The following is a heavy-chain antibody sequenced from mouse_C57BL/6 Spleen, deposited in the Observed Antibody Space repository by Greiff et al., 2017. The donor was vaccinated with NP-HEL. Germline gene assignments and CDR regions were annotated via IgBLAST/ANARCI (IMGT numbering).Heavy chain of an antibody. Sequence: VKLQESGAELVRPGASVTLSCKASGYTFTDYEMHWVKQTPVHGLEWIGAIDPETGGTAYNQKFKGKAILTADKSSSTAYMELRSLTSEDSAVYYCTRNGSSTYWGQGTTLTVSS. CDR2: IDPETGGT. J-gene: IGHJ2*01. V-gene: IGHV1-15*01. CDR3: TRNGSSTY. CDR1: GYTFTDYE. D-gene: IGHD1-1*01.